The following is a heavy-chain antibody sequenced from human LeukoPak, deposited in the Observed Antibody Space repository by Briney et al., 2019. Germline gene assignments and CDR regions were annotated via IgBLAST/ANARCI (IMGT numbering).Heavy chain of an antibody. Sequence: SETLSLTCAVYGGSFSGYYWSWIRQPPGKGLECIGEINHSGSTNYNPSLKSRVTISVGTSKNQFSLKLSSVTAADTAVYYCARVGAAAGYHDAFDIWGQGTMVTVSS. D-gene: IGHD6-13*01. CDR3: ARVGAAAGYHDAFDI. V-gene: IGHV4-34*01. CDR1: GGSFSGYY. CDR2: INHSGST. J-gene: IGHJ3*02.